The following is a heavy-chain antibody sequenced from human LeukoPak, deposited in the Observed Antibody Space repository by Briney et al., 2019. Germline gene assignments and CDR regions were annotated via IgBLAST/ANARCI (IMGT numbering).Heavy chain of an antibody. V-gene: IGHV3-7*01. CDR1: GFTFSSYW. J-gene: IGHJ3*02. CDR2: IKQDGSEK. CDR3: ARDCGATGCAFDI. Sequence: PGGSLRLSCAASGFTFSSYWMSWVRQAPGKGLEWVANIKQDGSEKYYVDSVKGRFTISRDNAKNSLYLQMNSLRAEDTAVYYFARDCGATGCAFDIWGQGTMVTVSS. D-gene: IGHD2-21*01.